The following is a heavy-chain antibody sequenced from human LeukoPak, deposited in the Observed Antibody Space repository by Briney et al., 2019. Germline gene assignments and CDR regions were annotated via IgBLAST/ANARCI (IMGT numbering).Heavy chain of an antibody. CDR2: IKQDGSEK. V-gene: IGHV3-7*01. CDR1: GFTFSSYS. Sequence: GGSLRLSCAASGFTFSSYSMNWVRQAPGKGLEWVANIKQDGSEKYYVDSVKGRFTISRDNAKNSLYLQMNSLRAEDTAVYYCAIDEAAAGRTYYYYYYMDVWGKGTTVTISS. D-gene: IGHD6-25*01. J-gene: IGHJ6*03. CDR3: AIDEAAAGRTYYYYYYMDV.